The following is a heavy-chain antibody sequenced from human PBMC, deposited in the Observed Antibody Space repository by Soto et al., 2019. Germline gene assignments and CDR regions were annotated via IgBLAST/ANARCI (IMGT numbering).Heavy chain of an antibody. D-gene: IGHD6-19*01. V-gene: IGHV4-34*01. CDR2: INHSGST. J-gene: IGHJ4*01. CDR1: GGSFSGYY. Sequence: SETLSLTCAVYGGSFSGYYWSWIRQPPGKGLEWIGEINHSGSTNYNPSLKSRVTISVDTSKNQFSLKLSSVTAADTAVYYCARNSPAVAASPYFDYWGHGTLVTAPQ. CDR3: ARNSPAVAASPYFDY.